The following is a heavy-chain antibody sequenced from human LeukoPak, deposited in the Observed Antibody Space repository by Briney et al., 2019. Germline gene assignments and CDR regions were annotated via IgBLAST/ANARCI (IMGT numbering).Heavy chain of an antibody. V-gene: IGHV3-21*04. CDR2: ISSSSSYI. Sequence: GGSLRLSCAASGFTFSGYSMNWVRQAPGKGLEWVSSISSSSSYIYYADSVKGRFTISRDKSKNTLSLQMNSLRAEDTAVYYCAQQVGYCSSGSCYFTYWGQGTLVTVSS. J-gene: IGHJ1*01. CDR3: AQQVGYCSSGSCYFTY. CDR1: GFTFSGYS. D-gene: IGHD2-15*01.